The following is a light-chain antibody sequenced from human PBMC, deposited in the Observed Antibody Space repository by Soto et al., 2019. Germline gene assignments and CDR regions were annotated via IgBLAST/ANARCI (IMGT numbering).Light chain of an antibody. CDR2: WAS. CDR1: QSVLYSSNDKNY. CDR3: QQYYDIPP. Sequence: DIVMSQSPGSLAVSLGERATINCKSNQSVLYSSNDKNYLAWYQQKPGQPPKLLISWASTRKSGVPYRFSGGGSGTDFTITSRRLQAEDVAVYYCQQYYDIPPFGGGTNVEIK. V-gene: IGKV4-1*01. J-gene: IGKJ4*01.